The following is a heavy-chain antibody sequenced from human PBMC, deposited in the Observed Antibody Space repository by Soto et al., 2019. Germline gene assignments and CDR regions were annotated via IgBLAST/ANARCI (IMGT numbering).Heavy chain of an antibody. V-gene: IGHV3-30-3*01. Sequence: GGSLRLSCAASGFTFSSYAMHWVRQAPGKGLEWVAVISYDGSNKYYADSVKGRFTISRDNSKNTLYLQMNSLRAEDTAVYYCARDSIAVAGTLGYWGQGTLVTVSS. D-gene: IGHD6-19*01. J-gene: IGHJ4*02. CDR3: ARDSIAVAGTLGY. CDR2: ISYDGSNK. CDR1: GFTFSSYA.